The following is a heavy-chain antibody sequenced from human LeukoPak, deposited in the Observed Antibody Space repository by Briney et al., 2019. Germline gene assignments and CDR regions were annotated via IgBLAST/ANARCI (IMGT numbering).Heavy chain of an antibody. Sequence: GGSLRLSCASSGFTFSSYAMSWVRQAPGKGLEWVSSLSGSGGSTYYADSVQGRFTISRDTSKTTLYQQMNSLRAEDTAVYYCAKHMGDSEYYGLDVWGQGTTVSVSS. CDR3: AKHMGDSEYYGLDV. D-gene: IGHD3-16*01. J-gene: IGHJ6*02. CDR2: LSGSGGST. V-gene: IGHV3-23*01. CDR1: GFTFSSYA.